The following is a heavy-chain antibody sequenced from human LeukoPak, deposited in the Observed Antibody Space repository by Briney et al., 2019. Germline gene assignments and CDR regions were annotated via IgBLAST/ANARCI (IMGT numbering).Heavy chain of an antibody. CDR2: ISHSRNT. V-gene: IGHV4-30-2*01. CDR3: ADHSIRDFDWLLEGDC. D-gene: IGHD3-9*01. J-gene: IGHJ4*02. CDR1: AGSISSGCYT. Sequence: PSQTLSRTCAVSAGSISSGCYTWSCIRPPPGEGLEGIGNISHSRNTYYNPSLKSRVTISIDRSKNQFSLKLIPVTAADTAVYYCADHSIRDFDWLLEGDCWGQGTLVTVSS.